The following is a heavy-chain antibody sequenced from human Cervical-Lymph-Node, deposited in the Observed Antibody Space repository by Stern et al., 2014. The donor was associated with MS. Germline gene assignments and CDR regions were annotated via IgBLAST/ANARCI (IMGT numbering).Heavy chain of an antibody. J-gene: IGHJ3*02. CDR1: GFTFTSSA. Sequence: QLGQSGPEVKKPGTSVKVSCKASGFTFTSSAVQWVRQARGQRLEWIGLIVVGSGNTNYAQKFQERVTITRDMSTSTAYMELSSLRSEDTAVYYCAAEPMYYSDSVGAFDIWGQGTMVTVSS. D-gene: IGHD3-22*01. CDR2: IVVGSGNT. V-gene: IGHV1-58*01. CDR3: AAEPMYYSDSVGAFDI.